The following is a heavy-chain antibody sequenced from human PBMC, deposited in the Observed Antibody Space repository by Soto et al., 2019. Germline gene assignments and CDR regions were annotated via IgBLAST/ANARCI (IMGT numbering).Heavy chain of an antibody. D-gene: IGHD2-15*01. CDR1: GFTLSGHW. V-gene: IGHV3-7*01. CDR2: IKHDGSEK. Sequence: GGALRLSCEASGFTLSGHWINWVRQAPGKGLEWVANIKHDGSEKYYVDSVKGRFTISTDNAKNSVDLQMNSLRAEDTAVYYCAREWYMDVWGKGPTFNVFS. CDR3: AREWYMDV. J-gene: IGHJ6*04.